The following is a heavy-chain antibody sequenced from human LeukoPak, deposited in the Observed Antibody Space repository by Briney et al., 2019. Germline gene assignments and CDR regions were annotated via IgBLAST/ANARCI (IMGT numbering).Heavy chain of an antibody. V-gene: IGHV1-18*01. CDR3: ARDDALVATGSFDY. J-gene: IGHJ4*02. CDR2: ISAYNGNT. CDR1: GYTFTSYG. Sequence: AASVKVSCKASGYTFTSYGINWVRQAPGQGLEWMGWISAYNGNTNYAQKLQGRVTMTTDTSTSTAYMELRSLRSDDTAVYYCARDDALVATGSFDYGGQGTLVTVSS. D-gene: IGHD5-12*01.